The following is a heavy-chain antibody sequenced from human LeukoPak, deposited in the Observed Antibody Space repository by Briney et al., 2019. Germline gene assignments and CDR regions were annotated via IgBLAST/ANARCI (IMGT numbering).Heavy chain of an antibody. CDR1: GFTFSSYA. CDR3: ARVPYYMDV. J-gene: IGHJ6*03. D-gene: IGHD3-16*01. V-gene: IGHV3-48*04. CDR2: ISSSSTI. Sequence: GGSLRLSCAASGFTFSSYAMNWVRQAPGKGLEWVSYISSSSTIYYADSVKGRFTISRDNAENSLYLQMNSLRAEDTAVYYCARVPYYMDVWRKGTTVTVSS.